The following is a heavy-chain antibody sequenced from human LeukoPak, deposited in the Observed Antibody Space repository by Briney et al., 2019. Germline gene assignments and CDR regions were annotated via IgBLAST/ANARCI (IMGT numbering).Heavy chain of an antibody. CDR1: GGSVSNYY. CDR2: ISHSGSV. V-gene: IGHV4-59*02. J-gene: IGHJ4*02. D-gene: IGHD3-10*01. Sequence: SETLSLTCTVSGGSVSNYYWSWIRQSPGKGLEWIGYISHSGSVNYNPSLKSRVTMSVDTSKNQLSLKLSSVTAADTAVYYCARVKGREGSTVIIDYWGQGTLDTVSS. CDR3: ARVKGREGSTVIIDY.